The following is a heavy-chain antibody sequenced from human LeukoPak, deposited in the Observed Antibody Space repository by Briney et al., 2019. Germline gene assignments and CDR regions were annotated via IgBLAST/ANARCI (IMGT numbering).Heavy chain of an antibody. CDR2: ITSHSSYI. D-gene: IGHD6-13*01. J-gene: IGHJ4*02. CDR3: AREPRCSSCSHEY. Sequence: PGGSLRLSCAASGFTFSTYNMNWVRQAPGKGLEWVSSITSHSSYIYYADSVKGRFTISRDNAKNSVFLQMNSLRAEDTAVYYCAREPRCSSCSHEYWGQGILVTVSS. CDR1: GFTFSTYN. V-gene: IGHV3-21*01.